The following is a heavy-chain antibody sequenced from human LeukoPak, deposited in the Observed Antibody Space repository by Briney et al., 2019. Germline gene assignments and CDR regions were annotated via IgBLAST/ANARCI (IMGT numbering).Heavy chain of an antibody. V-gene: IGHV3-30*01. CDR3: ARGRLYFDY. D-gene: IGHD6-25*01. Sequence: GGSLRLSCAASGFTFSSYAMRWVRQAPGKGLEWVAVISYDGSNKYYADSVKGRFTISRDNSKNTLYLQMNSLRAEDTAVYYCARGRLYFDYWGQGTLVTVSS. J-gene: IGHJ4*02. CDR2: ISYDGSNK. CDR1: GFTFSSYA.